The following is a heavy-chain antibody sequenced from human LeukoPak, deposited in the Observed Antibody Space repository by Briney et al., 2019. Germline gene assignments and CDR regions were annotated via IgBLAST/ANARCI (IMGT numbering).Heavy chain of an antibody. D-gene: IGHD3-22*01. CDR1: GFTFSNAW. Sequence: GGSLRLSCAASGFTFSNAWMSWVRQAPGKGLEWVGRIKSKTDGGTTDYAAPVKGRFTISRDDSKNTLYLQMSSLKTEDTAVYYCTTEGYDSSGYGGSYYFDYWGQGTLVTVSS. CDR2: IKSKTDGGTT. J-gene: IGHJ4*02. CDR3: TTEGYDSSGYGGSYYFDY. V-gene: IGHV3-15*01.